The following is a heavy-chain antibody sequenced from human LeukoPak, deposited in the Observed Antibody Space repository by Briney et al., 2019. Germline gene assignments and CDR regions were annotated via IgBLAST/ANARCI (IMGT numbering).Heavy chain of an antibody. V-gene: IGHV3-23*01. Sequence: SGGSLRLSCAASGFTFSNYAMSWARQAPGKGLEWVSAISGSGGSTYYADSARGRFTISRDNSKNTLYLQMNSLRAEDTAVYYCAKDPNRGFPIYYFDYWGQRTLVTVSS. CDR1: GFTFSNYA. J-gene: IGHJ4*02. D-gene: IGHD1/OR15-1a*01. CDR2: ISGSGGST. CDR3: AKDPNRGFPIYYFDY.